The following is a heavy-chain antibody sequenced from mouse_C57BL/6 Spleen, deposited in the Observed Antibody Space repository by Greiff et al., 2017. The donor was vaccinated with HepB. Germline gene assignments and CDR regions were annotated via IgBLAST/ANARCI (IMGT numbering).Heavy chain of an antibody. D-gene: IGHD2-5*01. CDR1: GYSITSGYY. J-gene: IGHJ3*01. CDR3: ARERAYYSNSFAY. CDR2: ISYDGSN. V-gene: IGHV3-6*01. Sequence: EVKLLESGPGLVKPSQSLSLTCSVTGYSITSGYYWNWIRQFPGNKLEWMGYISYDGSNNYNPSLKNRISITRDTSKNQFFLKLNSVTTEDTATYYCARERAYYSNSFAYWGQGTLVTVSA.